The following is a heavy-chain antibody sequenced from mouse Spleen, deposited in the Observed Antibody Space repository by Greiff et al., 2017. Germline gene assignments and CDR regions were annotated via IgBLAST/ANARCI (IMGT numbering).Heavy chain of an antibody. CDR3: ARGDFAY. D-gene: IGHD2-13*01. CDR2: INPYNGDT. J-gene: IGHJ3*01. CDR1: GYSFTGYF. Sequence: EVKLVESGAELAKPGASVKLSCTASGYSFTGYFMNWVMQSHGKSLEWIGRINPYNGDTFYNQKFKGKATLTVDKSSSTAHMELRSLASEDSAVYYCARGDFAYWGQGTLVTVSA. V-gene: IGHV1-20*02.